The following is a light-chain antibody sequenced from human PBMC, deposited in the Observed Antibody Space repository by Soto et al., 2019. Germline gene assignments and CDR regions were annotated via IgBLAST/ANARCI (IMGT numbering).Light chain of an antibody. V-gene: IGKV3-20*01. Sequence: EIVLTQSPGTLSLSPGERATLSCRASQSVSSTYLAWYQQKPGQAPRLLIYETSNRATGIPDRFSGSGSGADFTLTISGLEPEDFAVYYCQQYGSSLMYTFGQGTKLEIK. CDR2: ETS. CDR1: QSVSSTY. J-gene: IGKJ2*01. CDR3: QQYGSSLMYT.